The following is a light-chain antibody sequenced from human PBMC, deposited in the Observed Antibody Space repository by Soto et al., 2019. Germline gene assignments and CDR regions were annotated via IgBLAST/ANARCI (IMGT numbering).Light chain of an antibody. J-gene: IGKJ1*01. V-gene: IGKV3-20*01. CDR2: GAS. CDR1: QSVSSSY. CDR3: QQYGSSVT. Sequence: EIVLTQSPGTLSLSPGERATLSCRASQSVSSSYLAWYQQKPGQAPRLLIYGASSRATGIPDGFSGSGSGTDFTLTISRLEPEDFAVYYCQQYGSSVTFGQGTKVDIK.